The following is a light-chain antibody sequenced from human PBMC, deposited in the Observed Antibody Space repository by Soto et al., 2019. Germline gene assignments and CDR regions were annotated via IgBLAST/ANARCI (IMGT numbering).Light chain of an antibody. Sequence: DIQLTQSPSFLSASVGDRVTITCRASQAISSYLAWYQQKPGKAPKLLIYAASTLQSGVPSRFSCSGSGTEFTLTISSLQPEDFAAYYCQQLNSYPITFGQGTRREGK. CDR3: QQLNSYPIT. V-gene: IGKV1-9*01. CDR2: AAS. CDR1: QAISSY. J-gene: IGKJ5*01.